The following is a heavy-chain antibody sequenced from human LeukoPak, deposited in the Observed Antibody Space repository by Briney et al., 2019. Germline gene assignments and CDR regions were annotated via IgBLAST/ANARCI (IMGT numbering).Heavy chain of an antibody. CDR1: GGSISSYY. Sequence: SETLSLTCTVSGGSISSYYWSWIRQPPGKGLEWIGEINHSGSTNYNPSLKSRVTISVDTSKNQFSLKLSSVTAADTAVYYCASYMYYDILTGYYTGDDAFDIWGQGTMVTVSS. J-gene: IGHJ3*02. D-gene: IGHD3-9*01. V-gene: IGHV4-34*01. CDR3: ASYMYYDILTGYYTGDDAFDI. CDR2: INHSGST.